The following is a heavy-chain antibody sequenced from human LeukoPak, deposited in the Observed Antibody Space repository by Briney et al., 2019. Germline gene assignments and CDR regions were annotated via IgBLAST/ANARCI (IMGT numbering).Heavy chain of an antibody. D-gene: IGHD1-1*01. Sequence: SETLSLTCAVYGGSFSGYYWSWIRQPPGKGLEWIGEINHSGSTNYNPSLKSRVTISVDKSKNQFSLKLSSVTAADTAVYYCARGAGTGTANWFDPWGQGTLVTVSS. V-gene: IGHV4-34*01. CDR2: INHSGST. J-gene: IGHJ5*02. CDR1: GGSFSGYY. CDR3: ARGAGTGTANWFDP.